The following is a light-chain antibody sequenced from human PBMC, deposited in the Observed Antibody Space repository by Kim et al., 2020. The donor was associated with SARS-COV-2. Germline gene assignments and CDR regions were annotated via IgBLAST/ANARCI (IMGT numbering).Light chain of an antibody. V-gene: IGKV3-11*01. Sequence: SLSPGESAPLSCRASQCVSSQLAWYQQRPGQAPRLLIYDASNRATGIPARFTGSGSGTDFTLTISSLESEDFAVYYCQQRSNWMFTFGQGTKLEI. CDR1: QCVSSQ. CDR2: DAS. J-gene: IGKJ2*01. CDR3: QQRSNWMFT.